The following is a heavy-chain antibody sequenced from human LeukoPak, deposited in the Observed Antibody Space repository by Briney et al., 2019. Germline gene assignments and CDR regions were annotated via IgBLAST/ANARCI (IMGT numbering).Heavy chain of an antibody. D-gene: IGHD2-2*01. V-gene: IGHV3-30*02. CDR1: GFTFSSYG. J-gene: IGHJ4*02. CDR3: AKYDAGLPAARDYFDY. Sequence: GGSLRLSCAASGFTFSSYGMHWVRPAPGKGLEWVTFIGYDGNKKYYADSVKGRFTISRDNSKNTMYLQITSLRGEDTAVYYCAKYDAGLPAARDYFDYWGRGTLVTVSS. CDR2: IGYDGNKK.